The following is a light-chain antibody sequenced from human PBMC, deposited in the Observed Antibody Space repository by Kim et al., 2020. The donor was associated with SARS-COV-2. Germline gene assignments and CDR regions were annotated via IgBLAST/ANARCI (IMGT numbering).Light chain of an antibody. CDR1: QSVSSNS. CDR2: GAS. V-gene: IGKV3-20*01. CDR3: QYYGSSLIT. Sequence: EIVLTQSPGTLSLSPGERATLSCRASQSVSSNSLAWYQQKGSQAPRLLIYGASNSATGIPDRFSGRGSATDFTLTISRLEPEDFALYYCQYYGSSLITFGQGTRLEIK. J-gene: IGKJ5*01.